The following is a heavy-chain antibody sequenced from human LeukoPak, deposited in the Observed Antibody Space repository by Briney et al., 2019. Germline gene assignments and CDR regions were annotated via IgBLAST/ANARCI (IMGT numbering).Heavy chain of an antibody. CDR1: GFTFDDYA. CDR3: ARDLPGDFWSGYSWYYYYYMDV. Sequence: PGGSLRLSCAASGFTFDDYAMHWVRQAPGKGPEWVSGIDWNSESIGYADSVKGRFTISRDNAKNSLYLQMNSLRAEDTAVYYCARDLPGDFWSGYSWYYYYYMDVWGKGTTVTVSS. CDR2: IDWNSESI. J-gene: IGHJ6*03. D-gene: IGHD3-3*01. V-gene: IGHV3-9*01.